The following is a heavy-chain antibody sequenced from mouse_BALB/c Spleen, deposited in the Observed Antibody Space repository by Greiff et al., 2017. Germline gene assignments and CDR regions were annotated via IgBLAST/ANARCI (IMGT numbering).Heavy chain of an antibody. Sequence: QVQLKESGPGLVAPSQSLSITCTVSGFSLTSGGVHWVRRPSGKGLEWRGVIWAGGSTNYNSALMSRLSISKDNSKSQVFLKMNSLQTDDTAMYNYATAPPFITTVVYYFAYWGQGTPLTVSA. CDR1: GFSLTSGG. CDR2: IWAGGST. J-gene: IGHJ2*01. CDR3: ATAPPFITTVVYYFAY. V-gene: IGHV2-9*02. D-gene: IGHD1-1*01.